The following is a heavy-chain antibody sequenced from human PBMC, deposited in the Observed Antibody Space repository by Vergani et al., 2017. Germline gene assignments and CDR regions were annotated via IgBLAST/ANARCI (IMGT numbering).Heavy chain of an antibody. CDR2: IRSKAYGGTT. J-gene: IGHJ3*02. D-gene: IGHD2-15*01. CDR1: GFTFGDYA. CDR3: TRDRGYCSGGSCYIRAFDI. V-gene: IGHV3-49*03. Sequence: EVQLVESGGGLVQPGRSLRLSCTASGFTFGDYAMSWFRQAPGKGLEWVGFIRSKAYGGTTEYAASVEGRFTISRDDSKSIAYLQMNSLKTEDTAVYYCTRDRGYCSGGSCYIRAFDIWGQGTMVTVSS.